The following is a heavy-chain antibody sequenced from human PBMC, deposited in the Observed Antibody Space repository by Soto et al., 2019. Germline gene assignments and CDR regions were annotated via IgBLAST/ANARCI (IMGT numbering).Heavy chain of an antibody. CDR3: AKEWVAGTLFY. Sequence: GESLKISCKASGYSFTDYWIGWVRQMPGKGLEWMGIIYPGDSDTKYSPSFQGQVTMSADKSISTAYLQWNSLKASDTAMYYCAKEWVAGTLFYWGQGTRVTVSS. CDR2: IYPGDSDT. J-gene: IGHJ4*02. CDR1: GYSFTDYW. V-gene: IGHV5-51*01. D-gene: IGHD6-13*01.